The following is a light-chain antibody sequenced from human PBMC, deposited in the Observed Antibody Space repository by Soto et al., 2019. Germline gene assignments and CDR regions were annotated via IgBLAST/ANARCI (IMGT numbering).Light chain of an antibody. V-gene: IGKV3-11*01. CDR2: AAA. CDR1: QNISNS. J-gene: IGKJ4*01. Sequence: EIVLTQSPAILSLSPGDRATLYCRASQNISNSLAWYQQKAGQAPRLLFHAAANRPPDIPARFRGGGSGADFNLTISSLEPGDFAVYFCQVRTTWPPFLTFGGGTKVDIK. CDR3: QVRTTWPPFLT.